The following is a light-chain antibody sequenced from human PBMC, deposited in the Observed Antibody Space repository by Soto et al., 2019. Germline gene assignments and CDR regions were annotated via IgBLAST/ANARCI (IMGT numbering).Light chain of an antibody. CDR3: QQGSATPIT. J-gene: IGKJ5*01. CDR2: SAF. V-gene: IGKV1-39*01. CDR1: QNIGSF. Sequence: DIQMTQSPSSLSASIGDRVTITCRASQNIGSFLNWYQQKPGEAPRLLVYSAFRIQSGVTSRFNASGSGTDFTLSISSLQPEDFSTYYCQQGSATPITFGLGTRLDTK.